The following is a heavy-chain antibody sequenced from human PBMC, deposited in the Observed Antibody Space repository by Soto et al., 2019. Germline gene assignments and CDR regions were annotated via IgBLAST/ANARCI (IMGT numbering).Heavy chain of an antibody. Sequence: QTGGSLRLSCAASGFTVSSNYMSWVRQAPGKGLEWVSVIYSGGSTYYADSVKGRFTISRDNSKNTLYLQMNSLRAEDTAVYYCARAIAARRHVDAFDIWGQGTMVTVSS. CDR3: ARAIAARRHVDAFDI. J-gene: IGHJ3*02. CDR2: IYSGGST. CDR1: GFTVSSNY. D-gene: IGHD6-6*01. V-gene: IGHV3-53*01.